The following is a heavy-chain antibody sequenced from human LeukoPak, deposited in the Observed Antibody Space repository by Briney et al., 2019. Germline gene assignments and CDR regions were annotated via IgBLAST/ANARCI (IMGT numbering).Heavy chain of an antibody. J-gene: IGHJ3*02. V-gene: IGHV3-7*03. CDR3: VRDDGNRTGSTYYDAFDI. CDR2: VNRDGNEK. Sequence: PGGSPRLSCVASGFTFNKYWMIWVRQAPGKGLEWVANVNRDGNEKHYVDSVEGRFAISRDNAKNSLCLQMNSLRNEDTAVYYCVRDDGNRTGSTYYDAFDIWGQGTLVTVSS. CDR1: GFTFNKYW. D-gene: IGHD2/OR15-2a*01.